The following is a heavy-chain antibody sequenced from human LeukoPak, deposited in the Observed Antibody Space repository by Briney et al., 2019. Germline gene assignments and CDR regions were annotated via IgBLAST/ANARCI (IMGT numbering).Heavy chain of an antibody. CDR1: GLTFSLYW. CDR2: INPDGSQK. Sequence: GGSLRLSCAASGLTFSLYWMTWVRQSPGKGLEWVADINPDGSQKYSVDSVKGRFTISRDNAKNSLYLQMNSLRAEDTAVYYCAELGITMIGGVWGKGTTVTISS. CDR3: AELGITMIGGV. V-gene: IGHV3-7*01. D-gene: IGHD3-10*02. J-gene: IGHJ6*04.